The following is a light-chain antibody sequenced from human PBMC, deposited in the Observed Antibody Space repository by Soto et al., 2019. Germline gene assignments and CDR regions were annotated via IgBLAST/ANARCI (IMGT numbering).Light chain of an antibody. CDR2: DAS. CDR3: QQYSVYWT. CDR1: QSVSTR. Sequence: IRMTKSPSTLSASEGDRVTIICRASQSVSTRLAWYQQKPGKAPKVLIYDASSWAGGVPSRFTGSGSGTEFTLTINCLHPDDFATYYCQQYSVYWTFGQGTKVDIK. V-gene: IGKV1-5*02. J-gene: IGKJ1*01.